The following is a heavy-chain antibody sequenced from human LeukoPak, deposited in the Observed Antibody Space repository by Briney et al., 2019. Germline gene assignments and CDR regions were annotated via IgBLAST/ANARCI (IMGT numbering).Heavy chain of an antibody. Sequence: AGGSLRLSCAASGFTFSSYEMNWVRQAPGKGLEWVSYISSSGSAIYYADSVKGRFTISRDNAKDSLYLQMNSLRVEDTAVYYCARDLVGVAHFDSWGQGTLVTVSS. V-gene: IGHV3-48*03. J-gene: IGHJ4*02. CDR2: ISSSGSAI. D-gene: IGHD6-19*01. CDR1: GFTFSSYE. CDR3: ARDLVGVAHFDS.